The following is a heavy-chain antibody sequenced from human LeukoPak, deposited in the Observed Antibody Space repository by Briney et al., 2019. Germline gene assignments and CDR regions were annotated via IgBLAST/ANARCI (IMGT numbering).Heavy chain of an antibody. CDR1: GYAFTSYG. CDR3: ARVMGSSWDINWFDP. CDR2: ISAYNGNT. Sequence: ASVKVSCKASGYAFTSYGISWVRQAPGQGLEWMGWISAYNGNTNYAQKFQGRVTMTRNTSISTAYMELSSLRSEDTAVYYCARVMGSSWDINWFDPWGQGTLVTVSS. J-gene: IGHJ5*02. D-gene: IGHD6-13*01. V-gene: IGHV1-18*01.